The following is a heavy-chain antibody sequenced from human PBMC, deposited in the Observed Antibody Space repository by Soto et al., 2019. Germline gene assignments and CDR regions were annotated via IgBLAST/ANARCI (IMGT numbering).Heavy chain of an antibody. CDR1: GFSLTTSGVG. V-gene: IGHV2-5*02. J-gene: IGHJ5*02. CDR3: AQRTTTVTGWFDP. Sequence: QITLKESGPTLVKPTQALTLTCTFSGFSLTTSGVGVGGIRQPPGKALEWLALIYWDDDQRYSPSLKSRLTITKDTSKNPVVLTLTNMDPVVTATYFCAQRTTTVTGWFDPWGQGTLVTVFS. CDR2: IYWDDDQ. D-gene: IGHD4-17*01.